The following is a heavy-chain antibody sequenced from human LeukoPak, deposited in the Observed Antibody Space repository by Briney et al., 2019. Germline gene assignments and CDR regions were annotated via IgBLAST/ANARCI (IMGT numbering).Heavy chain of an antibody. V-gene: IGHV1-2*02. Sequence: GASVTVSCKASGYTFTGYYMHWVRQAPGQGREWMGWINPTSGGINYAQKFQGRVTMTRDTSISTAYMELSRLRSDDTAVYYCARAGILTLYGMDVWGQGTTVTVSS. CDR2: INPTSGGI. J-gene: IGHJ6*02. CDR3: ARAGILTLYGMDV. CDR1: GYTFTGYY. D-gene: IGHD3-9*01.